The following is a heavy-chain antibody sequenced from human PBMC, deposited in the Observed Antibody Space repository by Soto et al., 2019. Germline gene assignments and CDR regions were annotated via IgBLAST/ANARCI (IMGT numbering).Heavy chain of an antibody. V-gene: IGHV4-30-4*01. D-gene: IGHD6-13*01. CDR1: GGSISSGDYY. Sequence: SETLSLTCTVSGGSISSGDYYWSWIRQPPGKGLEWIGYISYSGSAYYNPSLKSRFTISIDTSKKQFSLNLSSVTAADTAVYYCARELVAAAGRIGYWGQGTLVTVSS. CDR3: ARELVAAAGRIGY. J-gene: IGHJ4*02. CDR2: ISYSGSA.